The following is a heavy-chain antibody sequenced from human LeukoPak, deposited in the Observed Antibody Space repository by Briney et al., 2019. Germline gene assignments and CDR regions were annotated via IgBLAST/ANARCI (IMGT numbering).Heavy chain of an antibody. CDR3: ARGLTTVSSYNWFDP. CDR1: GFSISHYY. CDR2: IYTGGGT. Sequence: GGSLRLSCAASGFSISHYYMTWVRQTPGKGLDWVSVIYTGGGTNYGDSVKGRFTISRDNSKNTLYLQMNSLRADDTAIYYCARGLTTVSSYNWFDPWGQGTLVTVSS. V-gene: IGHV3-66*01. J-gene: IGHJ5*02. D-gene: IGHD4-4*01.